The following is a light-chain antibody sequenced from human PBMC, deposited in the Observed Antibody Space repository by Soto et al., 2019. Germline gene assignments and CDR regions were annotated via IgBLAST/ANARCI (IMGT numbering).Light chain of an antibody. CDR1: QSVRSNF. CDR3: QQSTRSRPRT. Sequence: EIVLTQSPGTLSLSPGERATLSCRASQSVRSNFLAWYQQKPGQAPRLLIYGASNRATGIPDRFSGSGSGTKFTLTISSLQSEDFGVYYCQQSTRSRPRTFGQGTKVDIK. V-gene: IGKV3-20*01. CDR2: GAS. J-gene: IGKJ1*01.